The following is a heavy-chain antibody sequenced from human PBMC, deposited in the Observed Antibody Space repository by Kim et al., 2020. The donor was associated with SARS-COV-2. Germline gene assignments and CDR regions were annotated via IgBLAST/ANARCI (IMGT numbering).Heavy chain of an antibody. CDR3: ARRRVAANNWFDP. CDR2: MNPNSGNT. Sequence: ASVKVSCKASGYTFTSYDINWVRQATGQGLEWMGWMNPNSGNTGYVQKFQGRVTMTRNTSISTAYMELSSLRSEDTAVYYCARRRVAANNWFDPWGQGTGHRLL. V-gene: IGHV1-8*01. D-gene: IGHD6-19*01. CDR1: GYTFTSYD. J-gene: IGHJ5*02.